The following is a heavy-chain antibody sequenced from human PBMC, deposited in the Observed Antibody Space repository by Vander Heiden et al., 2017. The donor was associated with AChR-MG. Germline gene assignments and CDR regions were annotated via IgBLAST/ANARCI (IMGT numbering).Heavy chain of an antibody. J-gene: IGHJ6*02. CDR3: ARAWLSRGMDV. Sequence: QVQLVESGGGLVKPGWSLILHCAASGSIFSDHYMSWIRQAPGKGLEWVSYISSTGATMYYADSVKGRFTISRDNGKNSLYLQMNSLRAEDTAVYYCARAWLSRGMDVWGHGTTVTVSS. V-gene: IGHV3-11*01. CDR1: GSIFSDHY. CDR2: ISSTGATM. D-gene: IGHD3-22*01.